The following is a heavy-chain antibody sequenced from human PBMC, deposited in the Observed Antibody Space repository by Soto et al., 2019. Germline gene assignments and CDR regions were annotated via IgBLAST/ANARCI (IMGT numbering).Heavy chain of an antibody. CDR1: GGSFSGYY. CDR3: ARSGLGYDIDY. CDR2: INHSGST. J-gene: IGHJ4*02. Sequence: QVQLQQWGAGLLKPSETLSLTCAVFGGSFSGYYWIWIRQPPGKGLEWIGEINHSGSTNYNPSLKSRVTISVDTSKNQFSLKLSSVTAADTAVYYCARSGLGYDIDYWGQGTLVTVSS. V-gene: IGHV4-34*01. D-gene: IGHD3-22*01.